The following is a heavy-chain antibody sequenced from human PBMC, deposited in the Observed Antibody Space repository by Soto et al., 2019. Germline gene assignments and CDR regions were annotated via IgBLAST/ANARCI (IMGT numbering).Heavy chain of an antibody. V-gene: IGHV1-69*13. Sequence: ASVKFSCKASGGTFSSYAISWVRQAPGQGLEWMGGIIPIFGTANYAQKFQGRVTITADESTSTAYMELSSLRSEDTAVYYCARSREQLVFNVDYWGQGTLVTVSS. D-gene: IGHD6-6*01. CDR1: GGTFSSYA. CDR3: ARSREQLVFNVDY. CDR2: IIPIFGTA. J-gene: IGHJ4*02.